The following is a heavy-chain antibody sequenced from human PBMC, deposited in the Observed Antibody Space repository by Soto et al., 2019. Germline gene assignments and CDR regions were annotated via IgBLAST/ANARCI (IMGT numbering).Heavy chain of an antibody. CDR3: ARGGSLDWYFDL. J-gene: IGHJ2*01. Sequence: QVQLVQSGAEVKKPGASVKVSCKASGYTFTSYAMHWVRQAPGQRLEWMGWINAGNGNTKYSQKFQGRVTITRDTSASTAYMERSSLRSEGTAVYYCARGGSLDWYFDLWGRGTLVTVSS. V-gene: IGHV1-3*01. CDR2: INAGNGNT. D-gene: IGHD1-26*01. CDR1: GYTFTSYA.